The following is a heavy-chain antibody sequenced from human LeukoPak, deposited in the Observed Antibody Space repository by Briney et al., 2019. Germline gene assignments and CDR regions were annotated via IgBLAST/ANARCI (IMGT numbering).Heavy chain of an antibody. V-gene: IGHV1-18*01. J-gene: IGHJ4*02. CDR3: ARAYYHDTSSYQGFDF. D-gene: IGHD3-22*01. CDR2: ISAYNGNT. Sequence: GASVKVSCKASGYTFSSHGYTWVRQAPGQGLEWMGWISAYNGNTDYAQKFQGRVTMTTDTSTSTAYMELRSLRSDDTAVYFCARAYYHDTSSYQGFDFWGQGTLVTASS. CDR1: GYTFSSHG.